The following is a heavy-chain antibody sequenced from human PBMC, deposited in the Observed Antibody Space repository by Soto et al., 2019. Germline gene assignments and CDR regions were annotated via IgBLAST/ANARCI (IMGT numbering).Heavy chain of an antibody. D-gene: IGHD5-12*01. CDR2: ISGSGGST. CDR3: AKDAYSGYDPATFEY. V-gene: IGHV3-23*01. CDR1: GFTFSSYV. Sequence: EVQLLDSGGGLVQPGGSLRLSCAASGFTFSSYVMNWVRQAPGKGLEWVSGISGSGGSTFYADSVKGRFTISRDNSKNTLYLQISSLRAEDTAVYYCAKDAYSGYDPATFEYWGQGTLVTVSS. J-gene: IGHJ4*02.